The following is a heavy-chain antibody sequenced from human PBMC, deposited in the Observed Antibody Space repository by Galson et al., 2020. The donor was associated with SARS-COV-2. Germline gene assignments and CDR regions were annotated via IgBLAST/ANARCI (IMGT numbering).Heavy chain of an antibody. CDR3: TTDLTVTYYDILTGYYTLYY. J-gene: IGHJ4*02. Sequence: GGSLSLSCAASGFTFSNAWMSWVRQAPGKGLEWVGSIKSKTDGGTTDYAAPVKGRFTISRDDSKNTLYLQMNSLKTEDTAVYYCTTDLTVTYYDILTGYYTLYYWGQGTLVTVSS. D-gene: IGHD3-9*01. CDR1: GFTFSNAW. CDR2: IKSKTDGGTT. V-gene: IGHV3-15*01.